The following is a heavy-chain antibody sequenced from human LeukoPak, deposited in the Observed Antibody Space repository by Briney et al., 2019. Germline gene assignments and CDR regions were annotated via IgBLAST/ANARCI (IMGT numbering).Heavy chain of an antibody. CDR3: ARIWDRYGFMDY. V-gene: IGHV1-46*01. CDR2: INPSDGST. Sequence: EASVKVSCKASGYSFTSYYIHWVRQAPGQGLEWMGIINPSDGSTTYAQKFQGRVTMTRDTSTSTVYMKLSSLRSDDTAVFYCARIWDRYGFMDYWGQGTLVTVSS. D-gene: IGHD5-18*01. J-gene: IGHJ4*02. CDR1: GYSFTSYY.